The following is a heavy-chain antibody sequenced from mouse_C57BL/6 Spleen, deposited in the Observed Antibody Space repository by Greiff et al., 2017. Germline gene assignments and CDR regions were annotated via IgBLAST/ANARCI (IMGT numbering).Heavy chain of an antibody. CDR3: ARRKDYYGKGWYFDV. J-gene: IGHJ1*03. V-gene: IGHV5-4*03. CDR2: ISDGGSYT. CDR1: GFTFSSYA. Sequence: DVKLVESGGGLVKPGGSLKLSCAASGFTFSSYAMSWVRQTPEKRLEWVATISDGGSYTYYPDNVKGRFTISRDNAKNNLYLQMSHLKSEDTAMYYCARRKDYYGKGWYFDVWGTGTTVTVSS. D-gene: IGHD1-1*01.